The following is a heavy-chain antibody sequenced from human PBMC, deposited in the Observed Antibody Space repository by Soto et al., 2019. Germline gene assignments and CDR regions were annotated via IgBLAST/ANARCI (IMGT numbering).Heavy chain of an antibody. D-gene: IGHD1-26*01. CDR1: RASISRYY. J-gene: IGHJ4*02. V-gene: IGHV4-59*01. CDR3: AREYPVHSAYFDY. CDR2: MYYSGNA. Sequence: QVQLQESGPGLVKPSETLSLTCTVSRASISRYYWSWIRQSPGKGLEWIGYMYYSGNANYNPSLRSRITISVDTSKNQFSLNLNSVTAADTAVYYCAREYPVHSAYFDYWGQGILVTVSS.